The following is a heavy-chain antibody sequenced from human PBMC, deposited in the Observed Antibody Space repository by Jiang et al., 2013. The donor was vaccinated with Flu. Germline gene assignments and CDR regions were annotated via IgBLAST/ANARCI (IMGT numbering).Heavy chain of an antibody. Sequence: KGSGYSFTSYWIGWVRQMPGKGLEWMGIIYPGDSDTRYSPSFQGQVTISADKSISTAYLQWSSLKASDTAMYYCARLNHVDTAMIDIWGQGTMVTVSS. CDR1: GYSFTSYW. D-gene: IGHD5-18*01. CDR3: ARLNHVDTAMIDI. CDR2: IYPGDSDT. J-gene: IGHJ3*02. V-gene: IGHV5-51*01.